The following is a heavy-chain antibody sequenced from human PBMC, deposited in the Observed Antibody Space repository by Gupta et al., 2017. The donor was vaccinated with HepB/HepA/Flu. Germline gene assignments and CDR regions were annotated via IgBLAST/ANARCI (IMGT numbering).Heavy chain of an antibody. CDR3: ARGDGYEDYYYYGMDV. D-gene: IGHD6-13*01. J-gene: IGHJ6*02. V-gene: IGHV3-48*03. CDR2: ISSSGSTI. Sequence: EVQLVESGGGLVQPGGSLRLSCAASGFTFSSYEMTWVRQAPGKGLEWVSYISSSGSTIYYADSVKGRFTISRDNAKNSLYLQMNSLRAEDTAVYYCARGDGYEDYYYYGMDVWGQGTTVTVSS. CDR1: GFTFSSYE.